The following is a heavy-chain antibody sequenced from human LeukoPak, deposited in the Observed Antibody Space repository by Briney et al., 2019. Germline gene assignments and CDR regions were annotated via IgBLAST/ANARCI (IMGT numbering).Heavy chain of an antibody. D-gene: IGHD1-1*01. V-gene: IGHV4-59*01. CDR2: VDHAGST. Sequence: SETLSLTCTVSDDSITMYYWTWIRQPPGKGLEWIGYVDHAGSTKFNPSLNGRVSISRDTTKNLFSLRLRSVTAADTAVYFCARGRVSSSTWYSTYYYYFYMDVWGKGTTVTVSS. CDR3: ARGRVSSSTWYSTYYYYFYMDV. J-gene: IGHJ6*03. CDR1: DDSITMYY.